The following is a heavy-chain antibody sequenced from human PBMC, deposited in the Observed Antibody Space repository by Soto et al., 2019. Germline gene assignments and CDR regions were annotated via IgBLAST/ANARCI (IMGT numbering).Heavy chain of an antibody. J-gene: IGHJ5*02. CDR3: ARDKGGAAQGPFDP. CDR1: GFTFSSYA. CDR2: ISYDGSNK. D-gene: IGHD3-16*01. Sequence: GGSLRLSCAASGFTFSSYAMHWVRQAPGKGLEWVAVISYDGSNKYYADSVKGRFTISRDNSKNTLYLQMNSLRAEDTAVYYCARDKGGAAQGPFDPWGQGTLVTVSS. V-gene: IGHV3-30-3*01.